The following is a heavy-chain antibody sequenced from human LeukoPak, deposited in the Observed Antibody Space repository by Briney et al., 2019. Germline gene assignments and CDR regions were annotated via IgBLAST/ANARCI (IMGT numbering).Heavy chain of an antibody. CDR1: GGTFSSYA. J-gene: IGHJ4*02. Sequence: ASVKVSCKASGGTFSSYAISWVRQAPGQGLEWMGWINPNSGGTNYAQKFQGRVTMTRDTSISTAYMELSRLRSDDTAVYYCARVNGLWELDAEFDYWGQGTLVTVSS. CDR2: INPNSGGT. D-gene: IGHD1-26*01. CDR3: ARVNGLWELDAEFDY. V-gene: IGHV1-2*02.